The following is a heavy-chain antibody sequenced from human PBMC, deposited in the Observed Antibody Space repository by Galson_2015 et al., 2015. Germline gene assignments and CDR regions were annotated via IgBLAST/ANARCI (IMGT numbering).Heavy chain of an antibody. D-gene: IGHD3-16*01. CDR3: TRRKGARWFDP. V-gene: IGHV5-51*01. CDR1: GYSFISHW. Sequence: QSGAEVKKPGESLKISCKASGYSFISHWIAWVRQRPGEGLEWMGDIYPGDSETRYSPSFQGQVTISVDLYADTAFLQWSSLRATDTAKYFCTRRKGARWFDPWGQGTLSPSPQ. J-gene: IGHJ5*02. CDR2: IYPGDSET.